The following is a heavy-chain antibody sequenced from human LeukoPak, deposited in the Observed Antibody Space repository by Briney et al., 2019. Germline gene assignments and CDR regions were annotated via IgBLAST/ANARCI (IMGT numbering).Heavy chain of an antibody. CDR2: IYYSGST. CDR1: GGSSSSYY. Sequence: SETLSLTCTVSGGSSSSYYWSWIRQPPGKGLEWIGYIYYSGSTNYNPSLKSRVTISVDTSKNQFSLKLSSVTAADTAVYCCTRGSIAYYYMDVWGKGTTVTVSS. J-gene: IGHJ6*03. CDR3: TRGSIAYYYMDV. V-gene: IGHV4-59*01. D-gene: IGHD3-22*01.